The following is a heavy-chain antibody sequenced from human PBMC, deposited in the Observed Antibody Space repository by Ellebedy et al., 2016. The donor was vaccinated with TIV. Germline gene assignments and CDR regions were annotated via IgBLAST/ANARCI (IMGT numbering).Heavy chain of an antibody. D-gene: IGHD5-18*01. Sequence: SETLSLXCTVSGGSTSVFYCSWIRQPPGKRLEWIGYIYSSGSKNYNPSLRSRATMSVDSSKSRFSLKLSSVTAADTAVYYCAGRYSYGSLDYWGQGTLVAVSS. CDR2: IYSSGSK. J-gene: IGHJ4*02. V-gene: IGHV4-59*01. CDR1: GGSTSVFY. CDR3: AGRYSYGSLDY.